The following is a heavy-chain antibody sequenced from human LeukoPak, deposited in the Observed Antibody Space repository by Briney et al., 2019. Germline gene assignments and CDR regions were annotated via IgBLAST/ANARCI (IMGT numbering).Heavy chain of an antibody. Sequence: GESLKISCKGSGYSFTSYWISWVRQMPGKGLEWMGRIDPSGSYTNYSPSFQGHVTISADKSISTAYLQWSSLKASDTAMYYCNVLLWFGESTKFDYWGQGTLVTVSS. CDR3: NVLLWFGESTKFDY. CDR1: GYSFTSYW. CDR2: IDPSGSYT. D-gene: IGHD3-10*01. J-gene: IGHJ4*02. V-gene: IGHV5-10-1*01.